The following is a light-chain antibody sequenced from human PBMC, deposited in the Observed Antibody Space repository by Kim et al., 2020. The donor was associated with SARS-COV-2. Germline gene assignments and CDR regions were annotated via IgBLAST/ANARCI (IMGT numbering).Light chain of an antibody. J-gene: IGKJ4*01. Sequence: EIVLTQSPATLSLSPGERATLSCRASQNVRSYLAWYQQKPGQAPRLLIYDASNRATGIPARFSGSGSGTDFILTISSLEPEDFAVYYCQQRSNWPLTFGGGTKVEI. CDR2: DAS. V-gene: IGKV3-11*01. CDR3: QQRSNWPLT. CDR1: QNVRSY.